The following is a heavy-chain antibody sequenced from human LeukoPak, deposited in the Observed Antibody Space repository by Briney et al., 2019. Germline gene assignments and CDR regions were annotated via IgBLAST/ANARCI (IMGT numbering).Heavy chain of an antibody. CDR2: ISGSGGST. CDR1: GFTFSSYA. Sequence: GGSLRLSCAASGFTFSSYAMSWVRQAPGKGLEWVSAISGSGGSTYYADSVKGRFTISRDNSKNTLYLQMNSLRAEDTAVYYCARGRVVVTAMRYYYYYYMDVWGKGTTVTISS. V-gene: IGHV3-23*01. CDR3: ARGRVVVTAMRYYYYYYMDV. J-gene: IGHJ6*03. D-gene: IGHD2-21*02.